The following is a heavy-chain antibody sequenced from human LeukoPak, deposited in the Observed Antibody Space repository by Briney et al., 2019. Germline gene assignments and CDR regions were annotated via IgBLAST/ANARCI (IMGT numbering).Heavy chain of an antibody. J-gene: IGHJ6*03. V-gene: IGHV3-23*01. CDR1: GFTFNSYS. CDR3: EKNPGDYGVYYYYYMDV. CDR2: ISGSGGST. D-gene: IGHD4-17*01. Sequence: GGSLRLSCAASGFTFNSYSMSWVRQAPGKGLEWVSAISGSGGSTYYADSVKGRFTISRDNSKNTLYLQMNSLRAEDTAVYYCEKNPGDYGVYYYYYMDVWGKGTTVTVSS.